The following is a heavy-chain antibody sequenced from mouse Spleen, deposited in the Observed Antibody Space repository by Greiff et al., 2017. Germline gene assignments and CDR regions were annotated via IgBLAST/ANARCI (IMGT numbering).Heavy chain of an antibody. J-gene: IGHJ3*01. CDR3: ARGDDGRAAWFAY. CDR2: INPSTGGT. D-gene: IGHD1-2*01. Sequence: VHVKQSGPELVKPGASVKISCKASGYSFTGYYMNWVKQSPEKSLEWIGEINPSTGGTTYNQKFKAKATLTVDKSSSTAYMQLKSLTSEDSAVYYCARGDDGRAAWFAYWGQGTLVTVSA. V-gene: IGHV1-42*01. CDR1: GYSFTGYY.